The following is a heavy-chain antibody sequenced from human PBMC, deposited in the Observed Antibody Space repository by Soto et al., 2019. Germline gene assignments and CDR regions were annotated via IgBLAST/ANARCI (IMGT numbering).Heavy chain of an antibody. CDR2: IYYSGST. V-gene: IGHV4-59*08. J-gene: IGHJ3*02. CDR3: ARRRVLWFGELFGGAFDI. Sequence: SETLSLTCTVSGGSISSYYWSWIRQPPGKGLEWIGYIYYSGSTNYNPSLKSRVTISVDTSKNQFSLKLSSVTAADTAVYYCARRRVLWFGELFGGAFDIWGQGTMVTVS. D-gene: IGHD3-10*01. CDR1: GGSISSYY.